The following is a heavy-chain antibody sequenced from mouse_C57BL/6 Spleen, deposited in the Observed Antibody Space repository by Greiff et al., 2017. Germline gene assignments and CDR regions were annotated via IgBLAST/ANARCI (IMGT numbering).Heavy chain of an antibody. CDR1: GFTFSSYG. CDR3: ARHEVYYGSSSAWFAY. CDR2: ISSGGSYT. J-gene: IGHJ3*01. D-gene: IGHD1-1*01. Sequence: EVKLMESGGDLVKPGGSLKLSCAASGFTFSSYGMSWVRQTPDKRLEWVATISSGGSYTYYPDSVKGRFTISRDNAKNTLYLQMSSLKSEDAALYYGARHEVYYGSSSAWFAYWGQGTLVTVSA. V-gene: IGHV5-6*01.